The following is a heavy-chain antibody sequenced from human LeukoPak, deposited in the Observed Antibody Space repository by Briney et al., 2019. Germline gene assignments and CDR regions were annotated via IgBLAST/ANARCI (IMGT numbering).Heavy chain of an antibody. CDR2: INSDGSST. CDR1: GFTFSSYW. CDR3: AKDGRPDTYGIFDL. V-gene: IGHV3-74*01. J-gene: IGHJ4*01. Sequence: GGSLRLSCAASGFTFSSYWMHWVRQAPGKGLVWVSRINSDGSSTSYADSVKGRFTISRDNAKNSLYLQMNSLRAEDTAFYYCAKDGRPDTYGIFDLWGHGTLVTVSS. D-gene: IGHD1-1*01.